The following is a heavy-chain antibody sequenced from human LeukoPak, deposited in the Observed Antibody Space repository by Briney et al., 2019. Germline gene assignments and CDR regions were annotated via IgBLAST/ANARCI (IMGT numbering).Heavy chain of an antibody. CDR2: IYTSGST. CDR3: ARLSGLGTDRVPFDC. CDR1: GGSISSGSYY. Sequence: SETLSLTCTVSGGSISSGSYYWSWIRQPAGKGLEWIGRIYTSGSTNYNPSLKSRVTISVDTSKNQFSLKLSSVTAADTAAYFCARLSGLGTDRVPFDCWGQGTLVTVPS. J-gene: IGHJ4*02. V-gene: IGHV4-61*02. D-gene: IGHD3-10*01.